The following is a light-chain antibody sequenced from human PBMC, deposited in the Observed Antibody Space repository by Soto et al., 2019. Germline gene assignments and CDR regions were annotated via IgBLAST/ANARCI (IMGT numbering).Light chain of an antibody. CDR1: QGIRSG. CDR2: AAS. V-gene: IGKV1-17*01. CDR3: LQHNTYPHT. Sequence: EIQMTQSPSSLSASVGDRVTITCRASQGIRSGLGWYQQKPGKAPKRLIDAASSLQSGVPSRFSGSGSGTEFTLTISSLQPEDFATYYCLQHNTYPHTFGGGTKVEIK. J-gene: IGKJ4*01.